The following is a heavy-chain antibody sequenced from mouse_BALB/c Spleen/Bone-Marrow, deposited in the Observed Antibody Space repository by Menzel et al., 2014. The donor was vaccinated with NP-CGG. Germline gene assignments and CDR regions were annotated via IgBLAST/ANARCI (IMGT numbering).Heavy chain of an antibody. J-gene: IGHJ3*01. D-gene: IGHD2-4*01. V-gene: IGHV5-9-2*01. Sequence: DVQLVESGGGLVKSGGSLKLSCAASGFSFSNYGMSWVRQTPEKRLEWVATISGDGRCTFYSDSVKGRFTISRDNAKNNLYLQLSSLRSEDTALYYCARHAYYDQTEVSFVYWGQGTLVTVSA. CDR1: GFSFSNYG. CDR3: ARHAYYDQTEVSFVY. CDR2: ISGDGRCT.